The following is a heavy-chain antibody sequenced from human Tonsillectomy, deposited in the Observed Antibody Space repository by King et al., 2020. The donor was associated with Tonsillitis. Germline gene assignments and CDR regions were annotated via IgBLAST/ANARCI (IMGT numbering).Heavy chain of an antibody. CDR2: XYXSXXT. CDR1: GGSISSSSYY. J-gene: IGHJ5*02. D-gene: IGHD1-26*01. CDR3: ARHGGTNYGWFDP. Sequence: QLQESGPGLGKPSETLSLTCTVSGGSISSSSYYWGWIRQPPGKGLEWXXXXYXSXXTYYTPSLKSRVTISVDPSKNQFSLKLSSVTAADTAVYYCARHGGTNYGWFDPWGQGTLVTVSS. V-gene: IGHV4-39*01.